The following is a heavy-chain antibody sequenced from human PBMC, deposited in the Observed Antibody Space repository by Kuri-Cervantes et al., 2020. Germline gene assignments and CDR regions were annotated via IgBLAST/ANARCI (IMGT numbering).Heavy chain of an antibody. Sequence: ASVKVSCKASGCTSTSYGISWVRQAPGQGLEWMGWISAYNGNTNYAQKLQGRVTMTTDTSTSTAYMELRSLRSDDTAVYYCARVHTSLVSGWSNWYFDLWGRGTLVTVSS. CDR2: ISAYNGNT. D-gene: IGHD6-19*01. J-gene: IGHJ2*01. CDR1: GCTSTSYG. CDR3: ARVHTSLVSGWSNWYFDL. V-gene: IGHV1-18*01.